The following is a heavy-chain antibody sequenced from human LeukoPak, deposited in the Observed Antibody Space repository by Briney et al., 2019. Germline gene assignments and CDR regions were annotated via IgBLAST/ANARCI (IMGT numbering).Heavy chain of an antibody. J-gene: IGHJ5*02. CDR2: IWYDGSNK. V-gene: IGHV3-33*06. Sequence: GGSLRLSCAASGFTFSSYGMHWVRQAPGKGLEWVAVIWYDGSNKYYADSVKGRFTISRDNSKNTLYLQMNSLRAEDTAVYYCAKDRGSSGSDWFDPWDQGTLVTVSS. CDR3: AKDRGSSGSDWFDP. D-gene: IGHD6-19*01. CDR1: GFTFSSYG.